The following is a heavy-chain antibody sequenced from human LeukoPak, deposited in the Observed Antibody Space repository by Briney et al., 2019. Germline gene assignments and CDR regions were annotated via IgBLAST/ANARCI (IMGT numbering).Heavy chain of an antibody. CDR2: ISYDGSNK. D-gene: IGHD3-3*01. Sequence: PGRSLRLSCAASGFTFSSYAMHWVRQAPGKGLEWVAVISYDGSNKYYADSVKGRFTISRDNSKNTLYLQMNSLRAEDTAVYYCARDSMDFWSGYYYYYYYGMDVWGQGITVTVSS. J-gene: IGHJ6*02. CDR3: ARDSMDFWSGYYYYYYYGMDV. CDR1: GFTFSSYA. V-gene: IGHV3-30-3*01.